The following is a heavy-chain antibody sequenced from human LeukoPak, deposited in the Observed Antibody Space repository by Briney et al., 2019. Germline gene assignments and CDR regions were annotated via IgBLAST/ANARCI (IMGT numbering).Heavy chain of an antibody. D-gene: IGHD5-18*01. CDR1: GGSISSGSYY. V-gene: IGHV4-61*02. J-gene: IGHJ5*02. CDR3: ARHKRGYSYGWSQLVNWFDP. Sequence: PSQTLSLTCTVSGGSISSGSYYWSWIRQPAGKGLEWIGRIYTSGSTNYNPSLKSRVTISLDTSKNQFSLKLSSVTAADTAVYYCARHKRGYSYGWSQLVNWFDPWGQGTLVTVSS. CDR2: IYTSGST.